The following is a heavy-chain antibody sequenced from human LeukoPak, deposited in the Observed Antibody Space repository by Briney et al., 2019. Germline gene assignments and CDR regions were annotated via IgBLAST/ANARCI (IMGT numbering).Heavy chain of an antibody. CDR2: IYHSGST. Sequence: PSETLSLPCAASGYSISSGYYWGWIRQPPGKGLEWIGSIYHSGSTYYNPSLKSRVTISVDTSKNQFSLKLSSVTAADTAVYYCASTAATIDFDYWGQGTLVTVSS. V-gene: IGHV4-38-2*01. CDR3: ASTAATIDFDY. CDR1: GYSISSGYY. D-gene: IGHD2-15*01. J-gene: IGHJ4*02.